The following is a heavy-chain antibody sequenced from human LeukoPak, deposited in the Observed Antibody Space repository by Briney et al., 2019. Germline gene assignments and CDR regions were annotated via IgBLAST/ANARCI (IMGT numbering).Heavy chain of an antibody. D-gene: IGHD6-13*01. J-gene: IGHJ5*02. CDR3: ARDYSSSWPNWFYP. V-gene: IGHV6-1*01. Sequence: SQTLLLTCAISGDSVSNNSAAWNWIRQSPSRGLEWLGRTYYRSKWYNDYAVSVKSRITINPDTSKNQFSLQLNSVTPEDTAVYYCARDYSSSWPNWFYPWGQGTLVTVSS. CDR1: GDSVSNNSAA. CDR2: TYYRSKWYN.